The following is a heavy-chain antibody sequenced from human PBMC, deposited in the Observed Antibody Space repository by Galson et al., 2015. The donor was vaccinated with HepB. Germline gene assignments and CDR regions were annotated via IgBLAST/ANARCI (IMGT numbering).Heavy chain of an antibody. CDR2: INPNSGAT. CDR3: ARYDFWFGMDV. Sequence: SCKASGYTFTAYYIQWVRQAPGQGLEWMGWINPNSGATIFSQKFQGSVTMTRDTSTFTAYMELSSLRSADTAVYYCARYDFWFGMDVWGQGTPVTVSS. J-gene: IGHJ6*02. D-gene: IGHD3/OR15-3a*01. CDR1: GYTFTAYY. V-gene: IGHV1-2*02.